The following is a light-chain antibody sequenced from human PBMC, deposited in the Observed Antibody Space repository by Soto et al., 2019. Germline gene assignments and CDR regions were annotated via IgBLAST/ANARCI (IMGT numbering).Light chain of an antibody. CDR2: DVS. CDR3: SSYTSSSTVV. Sequence: QSALTQPASVSGSPGHSITISCTGTSSDVGGYNYVSWYQQHPGKAPKLMIYDVSNRPSGVSYRFSGSKSGNTASLTISGLQAEDETDYYCSSYTSSSTVVFGTGTKLTVL. V-gene: IGLV2-14*01. J-gene: IGLJ1*01. CDR1: SSDVGGYNY.